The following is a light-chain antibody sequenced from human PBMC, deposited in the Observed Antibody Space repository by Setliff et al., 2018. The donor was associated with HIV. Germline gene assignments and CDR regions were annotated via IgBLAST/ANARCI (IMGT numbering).Light chain of an antibody. CDR3: SSYASPGRNTYVI. CDR1: SSDIGGYNY. J-gene: IGLJ2*01. V-gene: IGLV2-14*03. CDR2: DVT. Sequence: LTQPASVSGSPGQSITISCTGTSSDIGGYNYVSWYQQHPGTGPKLIIYDVTHRPSGVSNRFSGSKSGNTASLTISGLQAEDEAVYHCSSYASPGRNTYVIFGGGTKVTVL.